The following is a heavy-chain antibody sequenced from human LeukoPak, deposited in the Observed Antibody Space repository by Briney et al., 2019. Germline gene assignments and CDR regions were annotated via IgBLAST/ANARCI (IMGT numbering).Heavy chain of an antibody. CDR1: GFTFSSYA. D-gene: IGHD3-9*01. V-gene: IGHV3-30*04. CDR3: ARSSWEVAARDYDILTNLGYYFDY. Sequence: SGGSLRLSCAASGFTFSSYAMHWVRQAPGKGLEWVAVISYDGSNKYYADSVKGRFTISRDNSKNTLYLQMNSLRAEDTAVYYCARSSWEVAARDYDILTNLGYYFDYWGQGTLVTVSS. J-gene: IGHJ4*02. CDR2: ISYDGSNK.